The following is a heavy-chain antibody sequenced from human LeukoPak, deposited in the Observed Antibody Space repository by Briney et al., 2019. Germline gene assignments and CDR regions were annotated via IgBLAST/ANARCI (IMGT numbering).Heavy chain of an antibody. J-gene: IGHJ6*02. Sequence: GASVKVSCKASRYTFSGQFIHWVRQAPGQGLEWMAWINYNSGDTLFAKKFQGRVTMTRDTSITTAYMELTGLGSYDTAIYYCATDPGMYRGMDVWGQGSPVTVS. CDR2: INYNSGDT. D-gene: IGHD2-2*01. CDR3: ATDPGMYRGMDV. CDR1: RYTFSGQF. V-gene: IGHV1-2*02.